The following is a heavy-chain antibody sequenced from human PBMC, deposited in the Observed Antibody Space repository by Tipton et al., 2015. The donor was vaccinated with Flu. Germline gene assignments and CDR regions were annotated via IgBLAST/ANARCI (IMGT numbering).Heavy chain of an antibody. CDR1: GGSFSGYY. D-gene: IGHD4-11*01. Sequence: TLSLTCAVYGGSFSGYYWSWIRQPPGKGLEWIGSIYHSGTAYYNPSLKSRVTISVDTSKNQISLKLSSVTAADTAVYYCARCPGSNYHWFGPWGQGALVTVSS. CDR2: IYHSGTA. V-gene: IGHV4-34*01. J-gene: IGHJ5*02. CDR3: ARCPGSNYHWFGP.